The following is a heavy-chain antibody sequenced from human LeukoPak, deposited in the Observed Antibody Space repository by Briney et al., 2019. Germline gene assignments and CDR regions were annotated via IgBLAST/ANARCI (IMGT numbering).Heavy chain of an antibody. V-gene: IGHV4-34*01. D-gene: IGHD3-16*01. Sequence: SETLSLTCAVYGGSFSGYYWSWIRQPPGRGLEWIGEINHSGSTDYNPSLKSRVTISVDTSKNQFSLELSSVTAADTAVYYCARGHVGSYVYYYYGMDVWGQGTTVTVSS. CDR3: ARGHVGSYVYYYYGMDV. J-gene: IGHJ6*02. CDR2: INHSGST. CDR1: GGSFSGYY.